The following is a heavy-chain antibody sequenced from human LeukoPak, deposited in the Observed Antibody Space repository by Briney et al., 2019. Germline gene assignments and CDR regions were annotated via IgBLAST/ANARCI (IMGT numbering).Heavy chain of an antibody. CDR3: VKERGIKWELLGYY. D-gene: IGHD1-26*01. Sequence: GGSLRLSCNASGFTFRYSAMSWVRQAPGRGLQWVSAISGPGDSTYYADSVKGRFTISRDNSKNTLYLRMNSLRAEDTALYYCVKERGIKWELLGYYWGQGTLVTVSS. J-gene: IGHJ4*02. CDR2: ISGPGDST. V-gene: IGHV3-23*01. CDR1: GFTFRYSA.